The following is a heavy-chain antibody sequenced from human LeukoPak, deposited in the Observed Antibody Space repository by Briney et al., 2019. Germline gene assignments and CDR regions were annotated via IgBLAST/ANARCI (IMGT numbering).Heavy chain of an antibody. CDR2: ISSSSSTI. CDR3: ARDHIAAAGHFDY. J-gene: IGHJ4*02. D-gene: IGHD6-13*01. CDR1: GFTFSSYS. V-gene: IGHV3-48*01. Sequence: GGSLRLSCAASGFTFSSYSMNWVRQAPGKGLGWVSYISSSSSTIFYADSVKGRFTISRDSAKNSLYLQMNSLRAEDTAVYYCARDHIAAAGHFDYWGQGTLVTVSS.